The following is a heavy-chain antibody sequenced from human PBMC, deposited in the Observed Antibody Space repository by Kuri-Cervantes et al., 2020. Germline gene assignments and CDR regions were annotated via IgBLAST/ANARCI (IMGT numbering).Heavy chain of an antibody. Sequence: SETLSLTCAVSGYSISSGYYWGWIRQPPGKGLEWIATIYHSGSTYYNPSLNSRVTISVDTSKNQFSLKLRSVTAADTAVYYCARDGYRRSGYEFDYWGQGTLVTVSS. CDR1: GYSISSGYY. J-gene: IGHJ4*02. CDR3: ARDGYRRSGYEFDY. D-gene: IGHD5-12*01. CDR2: IYHSGST. V-gene: IGHV4-38-2*02.